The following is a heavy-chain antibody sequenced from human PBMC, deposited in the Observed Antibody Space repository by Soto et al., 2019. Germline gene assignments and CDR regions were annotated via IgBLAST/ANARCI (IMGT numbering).Heavy chain of an antibody. V-gene: IGHV4-4*07. CDR2: IYTSGST. J-gene: IGHJ6*02. CDR3: ARATMTTVTHTAENYYYYGMDV. D-gene: IGHD4-17*01. CDR1: GGSISSYY. Sequence: SETLSLTCTVSGGSISSYYWSRIRQPAGKGLEWIGRIYTSGSTNYNPSLKSRVTMSVDTSKNQFSLKLSSVTAADTAVYYCARATMTTVTHTAENYYYYGMDVWGQGTTVTVSS.